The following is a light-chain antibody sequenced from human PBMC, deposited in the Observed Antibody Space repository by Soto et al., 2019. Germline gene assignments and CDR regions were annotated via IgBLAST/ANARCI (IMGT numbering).Light chain of an antibody. CDR2: EVS. V-gene: IGLV2-14*01. J-gene: IGLJ1*01. Sequence: QSALTQPASVSGSPGQSITISCTGTSSDVGSYNYVSWYQQHPGKAPKLMIYEVSNRPSGVSNRFSGSKSGNTASLTISGLQAEDEAAYYCISYTSSSTLYVFGTGTKLTVL. CDR1: SSDVGSYNY. CDR3: ISYTSSSTLYV.